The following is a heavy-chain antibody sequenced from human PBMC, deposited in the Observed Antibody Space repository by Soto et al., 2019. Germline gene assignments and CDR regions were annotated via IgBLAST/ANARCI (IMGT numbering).Heavy chain of an antibody. J-gene: IGHJ3*02. CDR1: GFTFSSYS. Sequence: EVQLVESGGGLVKPGGSLRLSCAASGFTFSSYSMNWVRQAPGKGLEWVSSISSSSSYIYYADSVKGRFTISRDNAKNALYLQMNSLRAEETAVYYCATLFYSSGYDDAFDIWGQGTMVTVSS. D-gene: IGHD3-22*01. CDR2: ISSSSSYI. V-gene: IGHV3-21*01. CDR3: ATLFYSSGYDDAFDI.